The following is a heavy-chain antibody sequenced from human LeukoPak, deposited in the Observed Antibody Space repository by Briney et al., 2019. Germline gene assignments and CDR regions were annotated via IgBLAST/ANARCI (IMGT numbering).Heavy chain of an antibody. V-gene: IGHV1-69*02. D-gene: IGHD3-22*01. J-gene: IGHJ4*02. CDR1: GGTFISYT. Sequence: SVTVSFKASGGTFISYTISWVRQAPGQGLEWMGRIIPILGIANYAQKFQGRVTITADKSTSTAYMELSSLRSEDTAVYYCARWDDSTAYDYWGQGTLVTVSS. CDR2: IIPILGIA. CDR3: ARWDDSTAYDY.